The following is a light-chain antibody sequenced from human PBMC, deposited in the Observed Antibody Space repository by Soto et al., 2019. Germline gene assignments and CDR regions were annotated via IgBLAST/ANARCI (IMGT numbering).Light chain of an antibody. J-gene: IGLJ1*01. V-gene: IGLV2-14*01. CDR2: EVR. CDR3: AAWDDSLNGHV. Sequence: QSVLTQPASVSGSPGQSITISCTGTSSDIGSYNYVAWYQQFPGKTPKLIIYEVRNRPSGVSFRFSGSKSGNTASLTISGLQAEDEADYYCAAWDDSLNGHVFGTGTKVTVL. CDR1: SSDIGSYNY.